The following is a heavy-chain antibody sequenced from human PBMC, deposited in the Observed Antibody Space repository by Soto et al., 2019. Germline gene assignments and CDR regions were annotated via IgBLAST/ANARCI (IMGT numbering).Heavy chain of an antibody. CDR2: IIPILGIA. CDR3: ARGQDSSSQKYDY. Sequence: SVKVSCKASGGTFSSYTISWVRQAPGQGLEWMGRIIPILGIANYAQKFQGRVTITADKSTSTAYMELSSLRSEDTAVYYCARGQDSSSQKYDYWGQGTLVTVSS. CDR1: GGTFSSYT. V-gene: IGHV1-69*02. D-gene: IGHD6-6*01. J-gene: IGHJ4*02.